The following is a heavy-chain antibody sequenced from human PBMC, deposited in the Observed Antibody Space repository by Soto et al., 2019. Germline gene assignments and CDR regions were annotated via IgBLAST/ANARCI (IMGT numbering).Heavy chain of an antibody. J-gene: IGHJ4*02. D-gene: IGHD2-21*01. CDR1: GFIFSNYV. V-gene: IGHV3-30-3*01. CDR3: AREVLWSRYFDE. CDR2: MSYDGTTK. Sequence: GGSLRLSCAASGFIFSNYVMYWVRQAPGKGLEWVAFMSYDGTTKYYADSVKGRFTISRDNSKNTLYLQMNNLRPEDTGVYYCAREVLWSRYFDEWGQGSLVTGSS.